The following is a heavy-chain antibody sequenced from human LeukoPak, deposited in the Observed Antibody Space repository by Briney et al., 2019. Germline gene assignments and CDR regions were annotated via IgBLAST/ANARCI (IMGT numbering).Heavy chain of an antibody. V-gene: IGHV3-23*01. CDR3: AKGGGGRLIYYYYMDV. Sequence: GGSLRLSCAASGLTFSSDAMSWVRQAPGKGLEWVSAITGIGGRAYYADSMKGRFTISRDNSKNSLYLQMNSLRAEDMALYYCAKGGGGRLIYYYYMDVWGKGTTVTVSS. J-gene: IGHJ6*03. CDR2: ITGIGGRA. D-gene: IGHD3-16*01. CDR1: GLTFSSDA.